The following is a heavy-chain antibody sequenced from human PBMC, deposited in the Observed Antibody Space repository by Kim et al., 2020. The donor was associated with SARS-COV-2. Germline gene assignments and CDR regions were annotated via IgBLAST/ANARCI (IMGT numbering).Heavy chain of an antibody. CDR1: GFTFSSYW. D-gene: IGHD6-13*01. CDR2: IKQDGSEK. CDR3: ARDERQQLVLFLNYYYYGMDV. Sequence: GGSLRLSCAASGFTFSSYWMSWVRQAPGKGLEWVANIKQDGSEKYYVDSVKGRFTISRDNAKNSLYLQMNSLRAEDTAVYYCARDERQQLVLFLNYYYYGMDVWGQGTTVTVSS. J-gene: IGHJ6*02. V-gene: IGHV3-7*01.